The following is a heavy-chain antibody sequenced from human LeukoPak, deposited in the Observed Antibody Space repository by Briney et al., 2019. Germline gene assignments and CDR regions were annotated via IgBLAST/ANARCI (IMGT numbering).Heavy chain of an antibody. CDR3: ARGYDYDSSGYYGFDY. J-gene: IGHJ4*02. Sequence: SVKVSCKASGGTFSSYAISWVRQAPGQGPEWMGGIIPIFGTANYAQKFQGRVTITTDESTSTAYMELSSLRSEDTAVYYCARGYDYDSSGYYGFDYWGQGTLVTVSS. CDR2: IIPIFGTA. V-gene: IGHV1-69*05. CDR1: GGTFSSYA. D-gene: IGHD3-22*01.